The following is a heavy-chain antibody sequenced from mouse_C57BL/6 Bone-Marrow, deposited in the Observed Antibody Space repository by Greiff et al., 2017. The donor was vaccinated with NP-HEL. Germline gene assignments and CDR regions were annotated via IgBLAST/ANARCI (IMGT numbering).Heavy chain of an antibody. J-gene: IGHJ1*03. CDR2: IDPSDSYT. Sequence: VQLQQPGAELVRPGTSVKLSCKASGYTFTSYWMHWVKQRPGQGLEWIGVIDPSDSYTNYNQKFKGKATLTVDTSSSTAYMQLSSLTSEDSAVYYCAPYYYGSRRGWYFDVWGTGTTVTVSS. CDR3: APYYYGSRRGWYFDV. D-gene: IGHD1-1*01. CDR1: GYTFTSYW. V-gene: IGHV1-59*01.